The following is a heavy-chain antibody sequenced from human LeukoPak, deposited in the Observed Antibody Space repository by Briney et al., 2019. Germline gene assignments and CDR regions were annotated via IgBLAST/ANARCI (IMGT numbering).Heavy chain of an antibody. CDR1: GGSISSGSYY. CDR3: VAYSSSWSRPSLDY. CDR2: IYTSGST. V-gene: IGHV4-61*02. D-gene: IGHD6-13*01. Sequence: SETLSLTCTVSGGSISSGSYYWSWIRQPAGKGLEWIGRIYTSGSTNYNPSLKSRVTISVDTSKNRFSLKLSSVTAADTAVYYCVAYSSSWSRPSLDYWGQGTLVTVSS. J-gene: IGHJ4*02.